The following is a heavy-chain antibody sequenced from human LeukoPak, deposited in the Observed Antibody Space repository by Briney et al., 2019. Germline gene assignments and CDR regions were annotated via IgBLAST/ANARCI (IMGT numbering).Heavy chain of an antibody. V-gene: IGHV1-18*04. J-gene: IGHJ4*02. CDR3: ARVVWTLMGAYDY. CDR1: GYTFTGYY. Sequence: AASVRVSCKASGYTFTGYYMHWVRQAPGQGLEWMGWISAYNGNTNYAQKLQGRVTMTTDTSTSTAYMELRSLRSDDTAVYYCARVVWTLMGAYDYWGQGTLVTVSS. D-gene: IGHD1-26*01. CDR2: ISAYNGNT.